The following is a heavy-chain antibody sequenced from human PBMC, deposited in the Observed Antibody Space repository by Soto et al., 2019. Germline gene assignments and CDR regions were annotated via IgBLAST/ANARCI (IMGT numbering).Heavy chain of an antibody. D-gene: IGHD1-26*01. CDR2: IYHSGMT. Sequence: QVQLQESGPGLVKPSQTLSLTCTVSGGSISTGGYYWSWIRQHPGRGLEWIGYIYHSGMTFSNPSLKSRVAISIDTSKNKCSRKLSSVTAADTAVYYCATVRWELHDAFDIWGQGTMVSVSS. CDR3: ATVRWELHDAFDI. CDR1: GGSISTGGYY. V-gene: IGHV4-31*03. J-gene: IGHJ3*02.